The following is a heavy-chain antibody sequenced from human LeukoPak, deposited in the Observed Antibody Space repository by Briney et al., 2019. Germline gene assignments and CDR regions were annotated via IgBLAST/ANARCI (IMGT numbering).Heavy chain of an antibody. Sequence: SVKVSCKASGGTFSSYTISWVRQAPGQGLEWMGGIIPILGIANYAQKFQGRVTITADKSTSTAYMELSSLRSEDTAVYYCAREDPEVVRTYAFDIWGQGTMVTVSS. CDR2: IIPILGIA. CDR3: AREDPEVVRTYAFDI. D-gene: IGHD1-14*01. J-gene: IGHJ3*02. V-gene: IGHV1-69*04. CDR1: GGTFSSYT.